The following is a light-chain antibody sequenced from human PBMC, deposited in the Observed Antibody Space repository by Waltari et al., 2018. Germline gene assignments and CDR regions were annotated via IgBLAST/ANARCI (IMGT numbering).Light chain of an antibody. CDR1: NIGTKS. CDR2: DDA. J-gene: IGLJ3*02. Sequence: YVLSQPPSVSVAPGETASIPCGGKNIGTKSVHWYQVKAGLAPLLVVYDDAVRPSGIPERFSGFNSGNTATLTITGGEGGDEADYFCQVWDSSSDLNWVFGGGTKLTVL. CDR3: QVWDSSSDLNWV. V-gene: IGLV3-21*02.